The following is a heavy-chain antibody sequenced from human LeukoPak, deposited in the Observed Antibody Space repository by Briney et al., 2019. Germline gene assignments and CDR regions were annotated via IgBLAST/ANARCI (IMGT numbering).Heavy chain of an antibody. Sequence: PGGTLRLSGAASGFTFSDSWISWVREAPGKRLECVANINQDGSEKSYVASVTGRFTISRDNAKNSLYLQMNSLRVEDTAVYYCARRLYYYYGMDVWGQGTTVTVSS. V-gene: IGHV3-7*01. CDR2: INQDGSEK. D-gene: IGHD3-16*01. J-gene: IGHJ6*02. CDR1: GFTFSDSW. CDR3: ARRLYYYYGMDV.